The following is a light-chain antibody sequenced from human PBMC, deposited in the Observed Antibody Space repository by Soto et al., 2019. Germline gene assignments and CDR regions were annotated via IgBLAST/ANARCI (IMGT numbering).Light chain of an antibody. CDR3: QQYGSSPLT. Sequence: ESVLTQSPGTLSLSPGERATLSCRASQSISGSYLAWYQQKPGQAPRLLIYGASSRATGIPDRFSGSGSGTDFPLTISRLEPEDFAVYYCQQYGSSPLTFGGGNKVEIK. CDR1: QSISGSY. V-gene: IGKV3-20*01. CDR2: GAS. J-gene: IGKJ4*01.